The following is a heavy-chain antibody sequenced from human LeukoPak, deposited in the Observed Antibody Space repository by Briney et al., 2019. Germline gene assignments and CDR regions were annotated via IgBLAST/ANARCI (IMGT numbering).Heavy chain of an antibody. CDR3: ATHSGSYEGAFDI. CDR1: GFTVSSNY. J-gene: IGHJ3*02. Sequence: GGSLRLSCAVSGFTVSSNYMSWVRQAPGKGLEWVAVIYTGGSTYYADSVKGRFTISRDNAKNSLYLQMNSLRAEDTAVYYCATHSGSYEGAFDIWGQGTMVTVSS. CDR2: IYTGGST. V-gene: IGHV3-53*01. D-gene: IGHD1-26*01.